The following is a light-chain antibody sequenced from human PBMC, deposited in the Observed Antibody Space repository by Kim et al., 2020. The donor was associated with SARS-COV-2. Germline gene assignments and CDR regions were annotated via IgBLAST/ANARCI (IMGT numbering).Light chain of an antibody. V-gene: IGKV3-20*01. CDR1: QSVSSSY. J-gene: IGKJ5*01. Sequence: PGARATPSCGASQSVSSSYLGWYQQRPDQASRLLFYGASRRTTVIPDRFGGSGSTPDFTLTISRLQHEDFAVYYCQLYGSSPTFGQGTRLEIK. CDR2: GAS. CDR3: QLYGSSPT.